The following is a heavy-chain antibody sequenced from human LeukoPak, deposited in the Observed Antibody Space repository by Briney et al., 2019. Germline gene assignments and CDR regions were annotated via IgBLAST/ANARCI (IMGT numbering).Heavy chain of an antibody. CDR1: GFTFSSYE. J-gene: IGHJ6*02. V-gene: IGHV3-48*03. CDR2: ISSSGSTI. D-gene: IGHD3-22*01. CDR3: ARETVLLMSMIVHHGMDV. Sequence: PGGSLRLSCAASGFTFSSYEMNWVRQAPGKGLEWVSYISSSGSTIYYADSVKGRSTISRDNAKNSLYLQMNSLRAEDTAVYYCARETVLLMSMIVHHGMDVWGQGTTVTVSS.